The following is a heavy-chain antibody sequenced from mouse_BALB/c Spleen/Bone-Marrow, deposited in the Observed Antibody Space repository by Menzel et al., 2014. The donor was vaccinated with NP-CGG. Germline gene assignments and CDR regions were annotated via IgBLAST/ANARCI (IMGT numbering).Heavy chain of an antibody. CDR1: GFNIKDTY. D-gene: IGHD2-4*01. V-gene: IGHV14-3*02. Sequence: EVKLQESGAELVKPGASVKLSCTASGFNIKDTYMHWVKQRPEQGLEWTGRIDPANGNTKYDPKFQGKATITADTSSNTAYLQLSSLTSEDTAVYYCATMITDWYFDVWGAGTTVTVSS. J-gene: IGHJ1*01. CDR3: ATMITDWYFDV. CDR2: IDPANGNT.